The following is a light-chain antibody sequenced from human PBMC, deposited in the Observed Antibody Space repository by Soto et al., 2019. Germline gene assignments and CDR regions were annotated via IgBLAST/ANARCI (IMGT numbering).Light chain of an antibody. J-gene: IGKJ1*01. Sequence: EIVMTQSPATLSVSPGERATLSCRASQSVSSNLAWYQQKPGQAPRLLIYGASTRATGIPARFSGSGSGTEFTITICSLQSEDFGVYSCQQYTNWPRTFGQGTKVEIK. CDR3: QQYTNWPRT. CDR1: QSVSSN. CDR2: GAS. V-gene: IGKV3-15*01.